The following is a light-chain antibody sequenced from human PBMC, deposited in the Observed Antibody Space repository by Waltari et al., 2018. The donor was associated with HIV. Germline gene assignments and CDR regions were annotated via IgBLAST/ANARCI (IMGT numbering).Light chain of an antibody. CDR3: QQSYHTLIT. V-gene: IGKV1-39*01. CDR1: QTISTS. Sequence: DIQMTQSPYSLSASVGDIVTVTVRESQTISTSLNWYQKKPWKAPNLLIYAASTLHGGVPSRFSGSGSGTDFTLTITNVQPEDFATYFCQQSYHTLITFGQGTRLEIK. J-gene: IGKJ5*01. CDR2: AAS.